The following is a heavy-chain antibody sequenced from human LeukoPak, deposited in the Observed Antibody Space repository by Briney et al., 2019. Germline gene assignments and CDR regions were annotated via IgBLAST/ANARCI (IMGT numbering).Heavy chain of an antibody. CDR1: GYSFTSYW. Sequence: GESLKISCKGSGYSFTSYWIGRARQMPGKGLEWMGIIYPGDSDTRYSPSFQGQVTISADKSISAAYLQWSSLKASDTAMYYCARAVKGSGYDPYYYYMDVWGKGTTVTVSS. CDR2: IYPGDSDT. J-gene: IGHJ6*03. CDR3: ARAVKGSGYDPYYYYMDV. D-gene: IGHD5-12*01. V-gene: IGHV5-51*01.